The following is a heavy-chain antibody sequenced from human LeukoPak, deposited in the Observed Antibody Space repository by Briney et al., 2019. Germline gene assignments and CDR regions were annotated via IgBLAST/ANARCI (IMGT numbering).Heavy chain of an antibody. D-gene: IGHD4-17*01. J-gene: IGHJ3*02. CDR1: GFTFSSYS. CDR3: AKISGDYGGAFDI. CDR2: ISSSSSYI. V-gene: IGHV3-21*01. Sequence: RGSLRLSCAASGFTFSSYSMNWVRQAPGKGLEWVSSISSSSSYIYYAGSVKGRFTISRDNAKNSLYLQMNNLKAEDTAVYYCAKISGDYGGAFDIWGHGTMVTVSS.